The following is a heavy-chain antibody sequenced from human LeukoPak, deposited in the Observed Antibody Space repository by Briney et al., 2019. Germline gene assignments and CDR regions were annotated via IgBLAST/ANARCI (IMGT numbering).Heavy chain of an antibody. J-gene: IGHJ6*02. CDR1: GFTFSSYG. V-gene: IGHV3-30*18. CDR2: ISYDGSNK. D-gene: IGHD5-18*01. CDR3: AKDYRYSYGPSYWYYGMDV. Sequence: GRSLRLSCAASGFTFSSYGMHWVRQAPGKGLEWVAVISYDGSNKYYADSVKGRFTISRDNSKITLYLQMNSLRAEDTAVYYCAKDYRYSYGPSYWYYGMDVWGQGTTVTVSS.